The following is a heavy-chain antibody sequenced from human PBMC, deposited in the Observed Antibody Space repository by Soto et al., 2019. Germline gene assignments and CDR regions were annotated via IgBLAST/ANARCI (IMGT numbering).Heavy chain of an antibody. CDR1: GGSISSSSYC. D-gene: IGHD4-17*01. CDR3: ACAGNRDTVSTGWFAP. CDR2: IYYSGST. V-gene: IGHV4-39*01. Sequence: PSQTLSVTCTVSGGSISSSSYCWGWIRQPQLKGLEWIGSIYYSGSTYYNPSLKSRVTISVDTSKKQFSRKLSSVTAAETAVYYCACAGNRDTVSTGWFAPWGQGTLVTVSS. J-gene: IGHJ5*02.